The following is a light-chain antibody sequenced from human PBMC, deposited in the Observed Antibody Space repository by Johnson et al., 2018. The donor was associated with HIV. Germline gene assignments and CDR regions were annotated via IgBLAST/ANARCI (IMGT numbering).Light chain of an antibody. CDR2: DNN. V-gene: IGLV1-51*01. CDR1: SSNIGNNY. Sequence: VLTQPPSVSAAPGQKVTISCSGSSSNIGNNYVSWYQQVPGTAPKLLIYDNNRRPSGIPDRFSGSKSGTSATLGITGLQTGDEADHYCGTWDTSLSAGVFGPGTKVSVL. CDR3: GTWDTSLSAGV. J-gene: IGLJ1*01.